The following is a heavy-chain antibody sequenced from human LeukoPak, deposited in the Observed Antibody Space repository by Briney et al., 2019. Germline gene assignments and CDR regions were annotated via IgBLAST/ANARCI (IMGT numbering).Heavy chain of an antibody. CDR3: ASALLEWSPRAFDI. CDR1: GGSISSYY. D-gene: IGHD3-3*01. J-gene: IGHJ3*02. V-gene: IGHV4-59*01. CDR2: IYYSGST. Sequence: SETLSLTCTVSGGSISSYYWSWIRQPPGKGLEWIGYIYYSGSTNYNPSLKSRVTISVDTSKNQFSLKLSSVTAADTAVYYCASALLEWSPRAFDIWGQGTMVTVSS.